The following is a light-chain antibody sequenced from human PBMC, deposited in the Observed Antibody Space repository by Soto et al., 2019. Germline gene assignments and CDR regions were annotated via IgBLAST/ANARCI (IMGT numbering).Light chain of an antibody. CDR1: SSDVGGYYY. CDR3: SSYTSSNTFYV. CDR2: QVS. J-gene: IGLJ1*01. V-gene: IGLV2-14*01. Sequence: QSVLTQPASVSGSPGQSITLSCTGTSSDVGGYYYVSWYQHHPGKAPKLMIYQVSNRPSGVSNRFSGSKSGNTASLTISGLQVEDEADYYCSSYTSSNTFYVFGTGTKLTVL.